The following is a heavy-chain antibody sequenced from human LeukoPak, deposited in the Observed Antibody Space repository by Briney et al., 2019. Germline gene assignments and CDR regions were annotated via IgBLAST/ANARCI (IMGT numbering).Heavy chain of an antibody. CDR1: GFTFSSYG. V-gene: IGHV3-33*01. J-gene: IGHJ3*02. D-gene: IGHD5-18*01. Sequence: PGRSLRLSCAASGFTFSSYGMHWVRQAPGKGLEWVAVIWYDGSNKYYADSVKGRFTISRDNSKNTLYLQMNSLRAEDTAVYYCARGGYSYGHDAFGIWGQGTMVTVSS. CDR3: ARGGYSYGHDAFGI. CDR2: IWYDGSNK.